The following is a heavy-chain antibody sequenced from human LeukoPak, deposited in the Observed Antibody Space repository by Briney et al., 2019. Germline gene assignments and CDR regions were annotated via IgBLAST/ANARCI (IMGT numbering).Heavy chain of an antibody. Sequence: PRRCPRLSCAASVVIFNTHGMHWGREAPGKGLGWGAVISYDGSDKYSADSVEGRFIIYRDDSKNMMYLQMNSLRAEDTAVYYCARDRTYTWTFDYWGQGTLVTVSS. CDR3: ARDRTYTWTFDY. CDR2: ISYDGSDK. V-gene: IGHV3-30*03. CDR1: VVIFNTHG. J-gene: IGHJ4*02. D-gene: IGHD1-1*01.